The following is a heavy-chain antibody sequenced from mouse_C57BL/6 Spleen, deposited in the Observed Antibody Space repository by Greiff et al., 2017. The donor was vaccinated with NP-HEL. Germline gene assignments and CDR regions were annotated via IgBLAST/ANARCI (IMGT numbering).Heavy chain of an antibody. CDR3: TTGGSNWYFDV. D-gene: IGHD1-1*01. Sequence: EVQLQQSGAELVRPGASVKLSCTASGFNIKDDYMHWVKQRPEQGLEWIGWIDPENGDTEYASKFQGKATITADTSSNTAYLQLSSLTSEDTAVYYCTTGGSNWYFDVWGTGTTVTVSS. J-gene: IGHJ1*03. CDR1: GFNIKDDY. CDR2: IDPENGDT. V-gene: IGHV14-4*01.